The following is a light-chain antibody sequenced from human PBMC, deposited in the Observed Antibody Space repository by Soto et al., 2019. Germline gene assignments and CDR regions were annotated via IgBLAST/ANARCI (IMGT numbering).Light chain of an antibody. J-gene: IGLJ1*01. Sequence: QSVLTQPASVSGSPGQSITISCTGTSSDVGGYNYVSWYQQHPGKAPKLMIYDVSNRPSGVSSRFSGSKSGNTASLTISGLQAEDQADYYCSSYTRSSFNVFGTGTKLTVL. CDR2: DVS. V-gene: IGLV2-14*01. CDR1: SSDVGGYNY. CDR3: SSYTRSSFNV.